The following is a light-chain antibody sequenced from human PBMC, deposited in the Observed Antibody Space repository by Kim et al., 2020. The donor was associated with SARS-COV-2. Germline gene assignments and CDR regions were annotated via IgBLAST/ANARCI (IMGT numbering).Light chain of an antibody. Sequence: PGERATLSCRASQSVSSNLAWDQQKPGQAPRLLIYGASTRATGIPARFSGSGSGTEFTLTISSLQSEDFAVYYCQQYNNWPPATFGQGTKLEI. CDR2: GAS. CDR1: QSVSSN. J-gene: IGKJ2*01. CDR3: QQYNNWPPAT. V-gene: IGKV3-15*01.